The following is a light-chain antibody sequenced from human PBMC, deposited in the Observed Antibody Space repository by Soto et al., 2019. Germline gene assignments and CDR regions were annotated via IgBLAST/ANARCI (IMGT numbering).Light chain of an antibody. J-gene: IGKJ5*01. CDR1: QSISSY. CDR3: QQSYSTPRT. Sequence: DIQITQSPSSLSASVGDRVTITCRASQSISSYLNWYQQKPGKAPKLLIYATSSLQSGVPSTFSGSGSGTDFTLTISSLQPEDFATYYCQQSYSTPRTFGQGTRLEIK. CDR2: ATS. V-gene: IGKV1-39*01.